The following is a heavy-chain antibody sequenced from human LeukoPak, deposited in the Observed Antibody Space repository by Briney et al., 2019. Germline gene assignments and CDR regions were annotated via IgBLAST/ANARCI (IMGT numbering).Heavy chain of an antibody. CDR3: ARDLDGDSDAFDI. J-gene: IGHJ3*02. V-gene: IGHV4-59*12. D-gene: IGHD4-17*01. CDR1: GGSISSYY. CDR2: IYYSGST. Sequence: KASETLSLTCTVSGGSISSYYWSWIRQPPGKGLEWIGYIYYSGSTNYNPSLKSRVTISVDTSKNQFSLKLSSVTAADTAVYYCARDLDGDSDAFDIWGQGTTVTVSS.